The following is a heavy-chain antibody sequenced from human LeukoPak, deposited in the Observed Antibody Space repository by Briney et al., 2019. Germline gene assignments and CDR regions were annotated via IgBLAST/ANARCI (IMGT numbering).Heavy chain of an antibody. J-gene: IGHJ3*02. CDR3: ARDRGYYGSGSDDAFDI. D-gene: IGHD3-10*01. CDR1: GYTFTSYY. Sequence: ASVKVSCKASGYTFTSYYMHWVRQAPGQGLEWMGIINPSGGSTSYAQKLQGRVTMTTDTSTSTAYMELRSLRSDDTAVYYCARDRGYYGSGSDDAFDIWGQGTMVTVSS. V-gene: IGHV1-46*01. CDR2: INPSGGST.